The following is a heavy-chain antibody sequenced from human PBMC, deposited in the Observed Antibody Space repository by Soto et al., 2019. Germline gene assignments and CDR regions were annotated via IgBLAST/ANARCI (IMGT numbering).Heavy chain of an antibody. J-gene: IGHJ4*02. Sequence: PGGSLRLSCEASGFSFSSYAMSWVRQAPGKGVEWVSVISGSGDRTLYADSVKGRFTISRDNSKHTEYLQMNSLRVEDTAVYYCTKEALGANYYSISAHDYWGQGSLVTVSS. D-gene: IGHD2-21*01. V-gene: IGHV3-23*01. CDR1: GFSFSSYA. CDR2: ISGSGDRT. CDR3: TKEALGANYYSISAHDY.